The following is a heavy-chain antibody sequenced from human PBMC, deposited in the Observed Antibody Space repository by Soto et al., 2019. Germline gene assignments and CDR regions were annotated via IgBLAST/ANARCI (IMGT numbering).Heavy chain of an antibody. V-gene: IGHV4-31*03. Sequence: SETLSLTCTFSCGSIISGGYYWTWIRQHPGKGLEWIGYIYYSGSTYYDPSLRSRVTISVDTSKNQFSLKMSSVTAADTAVYYCARVTYYYGSGTFYVFDYWGQGTLVTVSS. D-gene: IGHD3-10*01. J-gene: IGHJ4*02. CDR3: ARVTYYYGSGTFYVFDY. CDR2: IYYSGST. CDR1: CGSIISGGYY.